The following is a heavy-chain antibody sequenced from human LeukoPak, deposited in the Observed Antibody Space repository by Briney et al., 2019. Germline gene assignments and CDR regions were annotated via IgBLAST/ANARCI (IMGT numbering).Heavy chain of an antibody. J-gene: IGHJ3*02. CDR1: GYTFSNYW. Sequence: GESLKISCKAFGYTFSNYWIGWVRQMPGKGLEWMGIIYPDDSDTRYSPSFQGQVTISADKSISSAYLQWRSLKASDTAIYYCATPRVPFDIWGQGTMVTVSS. CDR3: ATPRVPFDI. V-gene: IGHV5-51*01. CDR2: IYPDDSDT.